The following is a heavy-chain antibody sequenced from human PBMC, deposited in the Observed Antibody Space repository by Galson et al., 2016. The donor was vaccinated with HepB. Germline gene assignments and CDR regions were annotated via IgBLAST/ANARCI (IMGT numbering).Heavy chain of an antibody. J-gene: IGHJ1*01. V-gene: IGHV1-2*02. D-gene: IGHD3-3*02. CDR2: IDPKGGDT. CDR3: AREPFSNSPEYFLH. Sequence: SVKVSCKASGYTFTGYYIHWVRQAPGQGLEWLGWIDPKGGDTNYAKKLRGRVTMTRDTSISTAYMELNRLTSDDTAVYYCAREPFSNSPEYFLHWGQGTLVTVSS. CDR1: GYTFTGYY.